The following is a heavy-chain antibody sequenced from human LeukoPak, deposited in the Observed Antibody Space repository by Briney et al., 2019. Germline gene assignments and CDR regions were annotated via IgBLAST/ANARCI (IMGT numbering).Heavy chain of an antibody. D-gene: IGHD6-13*01. Sequence: GGSLRLSCAASGFTFSTCAMNWVRQAPGKGLEWVSGISGSGGTTYYADSVKGRFTISRDNSKNTLYLQMNYLRAEDMALYYCAKNIAAPTTPFDYWGQGTLVTVSS. J-gene: IGHJ4*02. CDR2: ISGSGGTT. V-gene: IGHV3-23*01. CDR1: GFTFSTCA. CDR3: AKNIAAPTTPFDY.